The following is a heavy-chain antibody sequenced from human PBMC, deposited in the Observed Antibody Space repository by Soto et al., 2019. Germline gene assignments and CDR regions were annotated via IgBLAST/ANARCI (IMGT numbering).Heavy chain of an antibody. V-gene: IGHV3-15*01. CDR2: IKTKSSGGTT. D-gene: IGHD3-3*01. CDR3: TPLASGHYGCDF. J-gene: IGHJ4*02. Sequence: DVQLVESGGDLVNPGGSLRLACAASGFAFSDASMSWVRQAPGKGLEWVGRIKTKSSGGTTDYAAPVKGRFTISRDDSKNTVYLHMASLKAEDTAVYSCTPLASGHYGCDFWGQGTLVTVSS. CDR1: GFAFSDAS.